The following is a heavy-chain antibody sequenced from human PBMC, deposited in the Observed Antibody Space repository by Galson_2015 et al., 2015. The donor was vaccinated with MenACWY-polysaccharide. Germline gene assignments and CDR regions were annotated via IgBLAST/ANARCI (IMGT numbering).Heavy chain of an antibody. Sequence: SLRLSCAVSGFIFSDYAIHWVRQAPGKGLEWLAVISYDGSNKYYLESMKGRFAISRDNSKDMVYLHMNSLRGEDTAVYFCAKDRPLRGLSVFYDGMDGWGRGTTVIVSS. CDR1: GFIFSDYA. V-gene: IGHV3-30*09. CDR3: AKDRPLRGLSVFYDGMDG. J-gene: IGHJ6*02. D-gene: IGHD3-10*01. CDR2: ISYDGSNK.